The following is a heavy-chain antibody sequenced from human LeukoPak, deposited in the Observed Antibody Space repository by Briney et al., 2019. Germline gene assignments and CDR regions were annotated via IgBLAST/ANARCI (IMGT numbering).Heavy chain of an antibody. CDR1: GFTSSSYA. CDR2: ISGSGGST. D-gene: IGHD5-12*01. V-gene: IGHV3-23*01. CDR3: AKRGDSGYDRFFDY. J-gene: IGHJ4*02. Sequence: GGSLSLSCAASGFTSSSYAMSWVRQAPGKGLEWVSAISGSGGSTYYADSVKGRFTISRDNSKNTLYLQMNNLRAEDTAVFYCAKRGDSGYDRFFDYWGQGTLVTVSS.